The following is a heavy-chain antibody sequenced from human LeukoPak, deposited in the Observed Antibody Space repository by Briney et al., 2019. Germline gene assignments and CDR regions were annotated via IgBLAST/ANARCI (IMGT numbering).Heavy chain of an antibody. CDR3: AKTPGYCSAGSCYSN. D-gene: IGHD2-15*01. J-gene: IGHJ4*02. CDR1: GFTFSSYG. V-gene: IGHV3-30*18. Sequence: GGSLRLSCAASGFTFSSYGMHWVRQAPGKGLEWVAVISYDGSNKYYADSVKGRFTISRDNSKNTLYLQMNSLRAEDTAVYYCAKTPGYCSAGSCYSNWGQGTLVTVSS. CDR2: ISYDGSNK.